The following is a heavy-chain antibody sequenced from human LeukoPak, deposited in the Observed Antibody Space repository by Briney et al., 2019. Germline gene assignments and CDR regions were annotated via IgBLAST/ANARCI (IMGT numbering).Heavy chain of an antibody. J-gene: IGHJ4*02. CDR3: ATSYDSSGNN. CDR2: IKQDGSAK. CDR1: GFTFGIFW. D-gene: IGHD3-22*01. Sequence: GGSLRLSCAASGFTFGIFWMSWVRQAPGKGLEWVANIKQDGSAKYYVDSVKGRFTISRDNARNSLYLEMNNLRAEDTAIYYCATSYDSSGNNWGQGTLVTVSP. V-gene: IGHV3-7*01.